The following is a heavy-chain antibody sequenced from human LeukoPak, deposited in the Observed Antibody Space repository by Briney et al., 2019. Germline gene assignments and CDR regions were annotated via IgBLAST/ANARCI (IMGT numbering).Heavy chain of an antibody. Sequence: PSETLSLTCTVSGGSISSYYWSWIRQPPGKGLEWIGCIYYSGSTNYNPSLKSRVTISVDTSKNQFSLKLSSVTAADTAVYYCARDCGYYDSSGSKRSDAFDIWGQGTMVTVSS. J-gene: IGHJ3*02. CDR2: IYYSGST. CDR1: GGSISSYY. CDR3: ARDCGYYDSSGSKRSDAFDI. D-gene: IGHD3-22*01. V-gene: IGHV4-59*01.